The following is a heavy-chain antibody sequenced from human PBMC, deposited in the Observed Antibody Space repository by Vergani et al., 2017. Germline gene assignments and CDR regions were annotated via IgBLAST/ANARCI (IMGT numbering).Heavy chain of an antibody. CDR2: ISGSGGST. Sequence: VQLVESGGGLVQPGGSLRLSCTASGFTFSSYAMSWVRQAPGKGLEWVSAISGSGGSTYYADSVKGRFTISRDNSKNTLYLQMNSLRAEDTAVYYCAKDKESKYSSSSDLFDYWGQGTLVTVSS. CDR3: AKDKESKYSSSSDLFDY. CDR1: GFTFSSYA. D-gene: IGHD6-6*01. J-gene: IGHJ4*02. V-gene: IGHV3-23*04.